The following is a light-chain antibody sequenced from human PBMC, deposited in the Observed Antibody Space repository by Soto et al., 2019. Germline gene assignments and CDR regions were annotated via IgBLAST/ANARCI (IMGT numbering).Light chain of an antibody. Sequence: DIQMTQSPSSASASVGDRVTITCRASQDVDTSLGWYQQKPGKAPKLLIYDASTLQSGVPSRFSGSGSGTDFTLTINSLQPEDLGIYYCQQTNSFPLTFGGGTKVEIK. CDR2: DAS. V-gene: IGKV1D-12*01. J-gene: IGKJ4*01. CDR3: QQTNSFPLT. CDR1: QDVDTS.